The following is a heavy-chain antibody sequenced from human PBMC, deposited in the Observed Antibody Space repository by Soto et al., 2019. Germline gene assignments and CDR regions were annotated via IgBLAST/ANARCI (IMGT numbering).Heavy chain of an antibody. D-gene: IGHD2-21*02. CDR3: ARGGSMVVMTDGFDF. CDR2: INPSGGST. CDR1: GYTFTSYY. Sequence: ASVKVTCKASGYTFTSYYMHWVRQAPGQGLEWMGIINPSGGSTNYAQKFQGRVTMTRDTSTSTVYMELTSLRSEDTAMFYCARGGSMVVMTDGFDFWGQGTLVTFSS. V-gene: IGHV1-46*01. J-gene: IGHJ4*02.